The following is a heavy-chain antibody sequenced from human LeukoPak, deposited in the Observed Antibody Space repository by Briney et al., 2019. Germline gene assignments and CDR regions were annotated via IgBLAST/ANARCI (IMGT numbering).Heavy chain of an antibody. D-gene: IGHD1-14*01. CDR1: GYTFSSYA. Sequence: ASVKVSCKASGYTFSSYAMNWVRQAPGQGLEWMGWINTNTGNPTYAQGFTGRFVFSLDTSVSTAYLQISSLKAEDTAVYYCATEGDNIRQGLYYFDYWGQGTLVTVSS. CDR2: INTNTGNP. J-gene: IGHJ4*02. V-gene: IGHV7-4-1*02. CDR3: ATEGDNIRQGLYYFDY.